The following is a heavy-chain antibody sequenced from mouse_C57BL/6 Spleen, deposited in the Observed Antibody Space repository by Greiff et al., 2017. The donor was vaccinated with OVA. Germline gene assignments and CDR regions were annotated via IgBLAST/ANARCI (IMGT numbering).Heavy chain of an antibody. CDR1: GFNIKDYY. J-gene: IGHJ3*01. Sequence: VQLQQSGAELVKPGASVKLSCTASGFNIKDYYMHWVKQRTEQGLEWIGRIDPEDGETKYAPKFLGKATITADTTSNTAYLQLSGLTSEDTAVYYCARGDYGSSSTTPWFAYWGQGTLVTVSA. CDR3: ARGDYGSSSTTPWFAY. D-gene: IGHD1-1*01. CDR2: IDPEDGET. V-gene: IGHV14-2*01.